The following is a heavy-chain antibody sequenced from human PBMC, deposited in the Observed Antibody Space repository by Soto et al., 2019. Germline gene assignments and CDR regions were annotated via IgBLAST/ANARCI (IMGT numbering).Heavy chain of an antibody. CDR2: IYYSGSA. CDR3: AKKKKSEYSSSSGLDY. J-gene: IGHJ4*02. D-gene: IGHD6-6*01. CDR1: GGSISSYY. V-gene: IGHV4-59*01. Sequence: PSETLSLTCTVSGGSISSYYWSWIRQPPGKGLEWIGYIYYSGSANYNPSLKSRVTISVDTSKNQFSLKLSSVTAADTAVYYCAKKKKSEYSSSSGLDYWGQGTPVTVSS.